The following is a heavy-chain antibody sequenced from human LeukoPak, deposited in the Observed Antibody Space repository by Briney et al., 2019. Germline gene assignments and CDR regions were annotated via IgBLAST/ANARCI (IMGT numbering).Heavy chain of an antibody. CDR1: GGTFSSYA. D-gene: IGHD5-12*01. J-gene: IGHJ4*02. CDR3: ARDLTETQWLGDY. V-gene: IGHV1-69*13. Sequence: GASVKVSCKASGGTFSSYAISWVRQAPGQGLEWMGGIIPIFGTANYAQKFQGRVTITADESTSTAYMELSSLRSEDTAVYYCARDLTETQWLGDYWGQGTLVTVSS. CDR2: IIPIFGTA.